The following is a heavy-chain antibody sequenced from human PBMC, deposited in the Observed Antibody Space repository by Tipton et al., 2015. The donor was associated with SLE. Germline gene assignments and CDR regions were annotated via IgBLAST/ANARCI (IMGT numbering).Heavy chain of an antibody. CDR2: INHSGST. D-gene: IGHD6-13*01. CDR1: GGSFSGYY. CDR3: ARKLYSSSWYNYYYYYYMDV. V-gene: IGHV4-34*01. Sequence: TLSLTCAVYGGSFSGYYWSWIRQPPRKGLEWIGEINHSGSTNYNPSLKSRVTISVDTSKNQFSLKLSSVTAADTAVYYCARKLYSSSWYNYYYYYYMDVWGKGTTVTVSS. J-gene: IGHJ6*03.